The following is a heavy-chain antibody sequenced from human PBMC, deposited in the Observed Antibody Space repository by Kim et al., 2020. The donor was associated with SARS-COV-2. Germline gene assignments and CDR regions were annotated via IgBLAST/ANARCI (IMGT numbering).Heavy chain of an antibody. CDR3: AREAGGDISGTFDP. CDR2: ISGTTSDI. V-gene: IGHV3-21*06. Sequence: GGSLRLSCSASGFTFSAYTMNWVRQAPGKGLEWVASISGTTSDIHYGDSVKGRFTISRDNAKNSLYLQMNSLRVEDTAVYYCAREAGGDISGTFDPWGQGTLVTVSS. D-gene: IGHD3-10*01. J-gene: IGHJ5*02. CDR1: GFTFSAYT.